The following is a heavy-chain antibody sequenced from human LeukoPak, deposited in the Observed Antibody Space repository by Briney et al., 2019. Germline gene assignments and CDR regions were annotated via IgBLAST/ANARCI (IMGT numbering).Heavy chain of an antibody. J-gene: IGHJ4*02. Sequence: PGGSLRLSCAASGFTLSGSNMHWVRQAPGKGLEWVAVISYDGSNKYYADSVKGRFTISRDNSKNTLYLQMNSLRAEDTAVYYCARDGGTVVVPAAIGYFDYWGQGTLVTVSS. D-gene: IGHD2-2*02. CDR2: ISYDGSNK. CDR1: GFTLSGSN. CDR3: ARDGGTVVVPAAIGYFDY. V-gene: IGHV3-30*19.